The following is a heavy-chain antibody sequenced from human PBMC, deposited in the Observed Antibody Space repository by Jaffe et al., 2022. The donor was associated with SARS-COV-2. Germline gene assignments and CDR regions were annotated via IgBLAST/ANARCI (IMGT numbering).Heavy chain of an antibody. V-gene: IGHV3-23*01. J-gene: IGHJ6*02. CDR3: AKSNYCSSTSCPIRDYYYGMDV. CDR1: GFTFSSYA. D-gene: IGHD2-2*01. Sequence: EVQLLESGGGLVQPGGSLRLSCAASGFTFSSYAMSWVRQAPGKGLEWVSAISGSGGSTYYADSVKGRFTISRDNSKNTLYLQMNSLRAEDTAVYYCAKSNYCSSTSCPIRDYYYGMDVWGQGTTVTVSS. CDR2: ISGSGGST.